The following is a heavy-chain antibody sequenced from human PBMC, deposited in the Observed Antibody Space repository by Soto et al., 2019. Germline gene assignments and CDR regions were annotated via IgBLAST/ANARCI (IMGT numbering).Heavy chain of an antibody. Sequence: GGSLSLSCAASGFPCSSYSMHWVRQAPGKGLEWVAVISYDGSNKYYADSVKGRFTISRDNSKNTLYLQMNSLRAEDTAVYYCARDMRAPYFDYWGQGTLVTVSS. D-gene: IGHD3-16*01. CDR3: ARDMRAPYFDY. V-gene: IGHV3-30-3*01. CDR2: ISYDGSNK. CDR1: GFPCSSYS. J-gene: IGHJ4*02.